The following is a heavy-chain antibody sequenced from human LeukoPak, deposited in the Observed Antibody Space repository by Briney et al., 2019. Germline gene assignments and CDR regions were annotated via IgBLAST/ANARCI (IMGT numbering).Heavy chain of an antibody. V-gene: IGHV1-2*02. D-gene: IGHD5-12*01. CDR1: GYTFTGYY. CDR2: INPNISGT. Sequence: GASVKVSCKASGYTFTGYYIHWVRQAPGQGFEWMGWINPNISGTNYAQKFQGRVTMTRDTSISTAYMDLSSLQSDDTAVYYCAREYSGNDGSFWYFDLWGRGTLVTASS. CDR3: AREYSGNDGSFWYFDL. J-gene: IGHJ2*01.